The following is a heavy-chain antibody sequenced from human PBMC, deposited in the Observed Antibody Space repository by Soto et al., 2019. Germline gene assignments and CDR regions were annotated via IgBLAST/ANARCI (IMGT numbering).Heavy chain of an antibody. CDR2: INPNSGDT. CDR3: ASWSNWNPLYYHGMDV. Sequence: ASVKVSCKASGYTFTGYYVHWVRQAPGQGLEWMGWINPNSGDTYLAQRFQGRVTMNRDTSIGTAYMELRGLTSDDTATYYCASWSNWNPLYYHGMDVWGQGTTVTVSS. D-gene: IGHD1-20*01. V-gene: IGHV1-2*02. J-gene: IGHJ6*02. CDR1: GYTFTGYY.